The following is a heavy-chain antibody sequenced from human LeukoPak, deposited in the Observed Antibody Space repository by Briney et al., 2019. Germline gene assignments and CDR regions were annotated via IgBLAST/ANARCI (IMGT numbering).Heavy chain of an antibody. CDR2: INHSGST. D-gene: IGHD3-10*01. CDR1: GGSFSGYY. Sequence: SETLSLTCAVYGGSFSGYYWSWIRQPPGKGLEWIGEINHSGSTNYNPSLKSRVTISVDTSKNQFSLKLSSVTAADTAVYYCARSMVRGANWFDPWGQGTLVTVSS. V-gene: IGHV4-34*01. J-gene: IGHJ5*02. CDR3: ARSMVRGANWFDP.